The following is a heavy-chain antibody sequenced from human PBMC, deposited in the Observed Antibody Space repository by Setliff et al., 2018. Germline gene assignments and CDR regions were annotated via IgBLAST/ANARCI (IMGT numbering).Heavy chain of an antibody. CDR2: IYPSGGTT. D-gene: IGHD3-16*02. J-gene: IGHJ4*02. V-gene: IGHV1-46*01. CDR3: ARADYVWGSYRQYYFDY. Sequence: ASVKVSCKASGYTFTSYYMHWVRQAPGQGLEWMGIIYPSGGTTSYAQKFQGRVTMTWDTSTSTVYMELSSLRSEDTAVYYCARADYVWGSYRQYYFDYWGQGTLVTVSS. CDR1: GYTFTSYY.